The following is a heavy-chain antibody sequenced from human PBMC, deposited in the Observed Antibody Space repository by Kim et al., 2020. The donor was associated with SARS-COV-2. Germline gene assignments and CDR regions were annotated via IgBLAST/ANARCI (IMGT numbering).Heavy chain of an antibody. CDR1: GGSISSSNW. J-gene: IGHJ4*02. CDR2: IYHSGST. CDR3: ARVYSSVVATISGGLFDY. Sequence: SETLSLTCAVSGGSISSSNWWSWVRQPPGKGLEWIGEIYHSGSTNYNPSLKSRVTISVDKSKNQFSLKLSSVTAADTAVYYCARVYSSVVATISGGLFDYWGQGTLVTVSS. D-gene: IGHD5-12*01. V-gene: IGHV4-4*02.